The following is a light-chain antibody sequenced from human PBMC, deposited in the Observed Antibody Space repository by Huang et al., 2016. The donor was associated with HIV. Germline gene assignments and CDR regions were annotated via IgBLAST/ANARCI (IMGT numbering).Light chain of an antibody. J-gene: IGKJ4*01. CDR1: QGIPNY. CDR3: QQFSSYPLT. Sequence: TQLTQSPSSLSVYVGDKVTITCRASQGIPNYVAWYQQRPGKAPRLLIYAASTLQGGVPSRFNGSGSGTDFTLPIVKVQPEDSATYYCQQFSSYPLTFGGGTKVEIK. CDR2: AAS. V-gene: IGKV1-9*01.